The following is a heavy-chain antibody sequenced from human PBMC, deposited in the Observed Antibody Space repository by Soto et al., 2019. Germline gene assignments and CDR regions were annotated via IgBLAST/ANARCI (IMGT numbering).Heavy chain of an antibody. Sequence: SVKVSCKASGGTFSSYAISWVRQAPGQGLEWMGGIIPIFGTANYAQKFQGRVTITADESTSTAYMELSSLRSEDTAVYYCARDNPPDDYVDYGYAFDIWGQGTMVTVSS. CDR3: ARDNPPDDYVDYGYAFDI. V-gene: IGHV1-69*13. CDR1: GGTFSSYA. J-gene: IGHJ3*02. CDR2: IIPIFGTA. D-gene: IGHD4-17*01.